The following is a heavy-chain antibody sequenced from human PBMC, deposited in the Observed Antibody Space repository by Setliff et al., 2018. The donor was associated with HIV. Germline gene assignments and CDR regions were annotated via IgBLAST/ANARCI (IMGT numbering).Heavy chain of an antibody. V-gene: IGHV3-15*01. Sequence: GGSLRLSCTASGFIFANAHMDWVRQAPGKGLEWVARIKSQTDGGTIDYAAPVKDRFTISRDDSKSTLYLQMNSLKSEDTAVYYCARGYGSATYWAYWGQGTLVTVSS. CDR1: GFIFANAH. CDR2: IKSQTDGGTI. D-gene: IGHD3-10*01. CDR3: ARGYGSATYWAY. J-gene: IGHJ4*02.